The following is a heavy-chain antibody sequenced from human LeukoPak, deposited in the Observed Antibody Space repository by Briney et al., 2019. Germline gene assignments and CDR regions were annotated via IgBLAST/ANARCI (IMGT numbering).Heavy chain of an antibody. CDR3: AGLIGYCSGGSCYYDYVWGSYRPYYFDY. CDR1: GYSISSGYY. D-gene: IGHD2-15*01. Sequence: SETLSLTCAVSGYSISSGYYWGWIRQPPGKGLEWIGSIYHSGSTYYNPSLKSRVTISVDTSKNQFSLKLSSVTAADTAVYYCAGLIGYCSGGSCYYDYVWGSYRPYYFDYWGQGTLVTVSS. CDR2: IYHSGST. V-gene: IGHV4-38-2*01. J-gene: IGHJ4*02.